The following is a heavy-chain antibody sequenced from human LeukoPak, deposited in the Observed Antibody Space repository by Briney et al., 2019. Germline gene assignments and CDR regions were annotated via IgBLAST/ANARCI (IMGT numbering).Heavy chain of an antibody. Sequence: GGSLRLSCAASGFTFSSNAMSWVRQAPGKGLEWVSGINWNGGSTGYADSVKGRFTISRDNAKNSLYLQMNSLRAEDTALYYCARKEELYPFFDYWGQGTLVTVSS. CDR1: GFTFSSNA. CDR2: INWNGGST. D-gene: IGHD2-2*02. V-gene: IGHV3-20*04. CDR3: ARKEELYPFFDY. J-gene: IGHJ4*02.